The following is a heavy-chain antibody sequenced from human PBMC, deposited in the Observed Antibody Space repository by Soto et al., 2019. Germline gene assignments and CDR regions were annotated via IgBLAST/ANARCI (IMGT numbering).Heavy chain of an antibody. V-gene: IGHV1-24*01. CDR1: GYTLTELS. J-gene: IGHJ5*02. CDR2: FDPEDGET. CDR3: ATLAGGLRLQVRVYWFDP. D-gene: IGHD5-12*01. Sequence: SVKVSCKVSGYTLTELSMHWVRQAPGKGLEWMGGFDPEDGETIYAQKFQGRVTMTEDTSTDTAYMELSSLRSEDTAVYYCATLAGGLRLQVRVYWFDPWGQGTLVTVSS.